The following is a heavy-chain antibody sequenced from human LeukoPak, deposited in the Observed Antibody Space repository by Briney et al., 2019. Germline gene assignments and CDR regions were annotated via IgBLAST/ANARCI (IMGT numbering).Heavy chain of an antibody. CDR1: GFTVSSNY. CDR2: IYSGGST. D-gene: IGHD2-21*02. Sequence: GGSLRLSCAASGFTVSSNYMSWVRQAPGKGLEWVSVIYSGGSTYYADSVKGRFTISRDNSKNTLSLQMNSLRAEDTAVYYCARGVRAGVTAPKDWGQGTLVTVSS. J-gene: IGHJ4*02. CDR3: ARGVRAGVTAPKD. V-gene: IGHV3-53*01.